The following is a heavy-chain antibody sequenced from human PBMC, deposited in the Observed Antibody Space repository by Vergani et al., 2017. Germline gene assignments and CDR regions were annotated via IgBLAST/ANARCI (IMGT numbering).Heavy chain of an antibody. CDR1: GFTFDDYA. J-gene: IGHJ4*02. D-gene: IGHD3-10*01. CDR3: ARGSGSYYRDYFDY. Sequence: EVQLVESGGGLVQPGRSLRLSCAASGFTFDDYAMHWVRQAPGKGLEWVSGISWNSGSIGYADSVKGRFTISRDNAKNSLYLQMNSLRAEDTSLYYCARGSGSYYRDYFDYWGQGTLVTVSS. V-gene: IGHV3-9*01. CDR2: ISWNSGSI.